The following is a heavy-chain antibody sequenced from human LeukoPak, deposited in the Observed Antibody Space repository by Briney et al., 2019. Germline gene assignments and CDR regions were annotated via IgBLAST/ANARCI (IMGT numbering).Heavy chain of an antibody. V-gene: IGHV3-23*01. CDR3: ARIGGSKPTNAFYF. CDR2: ISPSGGTT. Sequence: GGSLRLSCVDTGFTFSTYGMAWVRQSPGKGLEYVASISPSGGTTYYADSVKGRFMLSRDNYQNTVYLQMSSLGAEDTALYFCARIGGSKPTNAFYFWGQGTMVAVSS. J-gene: IGHJ3*01. D-gene: IGHD3-3*01. CDR1: GFTFSTYG.